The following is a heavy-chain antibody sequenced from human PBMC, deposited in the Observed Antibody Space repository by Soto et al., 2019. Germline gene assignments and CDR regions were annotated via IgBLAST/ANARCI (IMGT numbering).Heavy chain of an antibody. V-gene: IGHV4-31*03. CDR3: ARDGGGGYYYDSSGYLDY. Sequence: QVQLQESGPGLVKPSQTLSLTCTVSGASISSGGYYWSWIRQHPGKGLEWIGYIYYSGSTYYNPSLKSRVTISVDTSKNQSSLKLSSVTAADTAVYYCARDGGGGYYYDSSGYLDYWGQGTLVTVSS. CDR2: IYYSGST. D-gene: IGHD3-22*01. J-gene: IGHJ4*02. CDR1: GASISSGGYY.